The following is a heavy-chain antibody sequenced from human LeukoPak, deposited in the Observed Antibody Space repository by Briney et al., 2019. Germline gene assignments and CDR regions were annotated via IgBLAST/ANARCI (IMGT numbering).Heavy chain of an antibody. Sequence: GGSLRLSCTASGLTLSGYGMSWVRQAPGKGLEWVANIKRDGSQKVYVDSVEGRFTISRDNARNSLFLQMNSLRAEDTAVYWCTRDSQGSGIYSVDYWGQGTLVTVSS. CDR1: GLTLSGYG. V-gene: IGHV3-7*05. CDR3: TRDSQGSGIYSVDY. J-gene: IGHJ4*02. D-gene: IGHD3-10*01. CDR2: IKRDGSQK.